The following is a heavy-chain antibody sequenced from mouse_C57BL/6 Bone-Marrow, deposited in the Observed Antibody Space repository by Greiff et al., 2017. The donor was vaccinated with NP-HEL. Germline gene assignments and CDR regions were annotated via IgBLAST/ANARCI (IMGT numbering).Heavy chain of an antibody. CDR1: GFNIKDYY. D-gene: IGHD2-4*01. Sequence: VQLQQSGAELVRPGASVKLSCTASGFNIKDYYMHWVKQRPEQGLEWIGRIDPEDGDTEYAPKFQGKATMTADTSSNTAYLQLSSLTSEDTAVYYCSTCLYYDYDGVDYWGQGTTLTVSS. CDR2: IDPEDGDT. J-gene: IGHJ2*01. CDR3: STCLYYDYDGVDY. V-gene: IGHV14-1*01.